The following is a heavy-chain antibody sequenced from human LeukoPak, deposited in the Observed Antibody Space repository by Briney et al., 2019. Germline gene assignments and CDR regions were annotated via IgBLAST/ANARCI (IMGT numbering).Heavy chain of an antibody. Sequence: PGGSLRLSCAASGFSFSSYSMNWVRQAPGKGLEWVSYISHTGSTMSYADSVKGRFTISRDNARNSLYLQMNSLRAEDTAVYYCAIPPLSGTGSSRPLAGMDVWGKGTTVTVSS. V-gene: IGHV3-48*04. CDR3: AIPPLSGTGSSRPLAGMDV. D-gene: IGHD3-10*01. J-gene: IGHJ6*04. CDR2: ISHTGSTM. CDR1: GFSFSSYS.